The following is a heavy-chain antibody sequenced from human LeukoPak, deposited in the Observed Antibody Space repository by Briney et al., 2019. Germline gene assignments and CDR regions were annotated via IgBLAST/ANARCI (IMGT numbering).Heavy chain of an antibody. CDR1: GFTFSGYA. CDR3: ARGLQSLHFDY. CDR2: ISYDGSNK. Sequence: PGGSLRLSCAASGFTFSGYAMHWVRQAPGKGLEWVAVISYDGSNKYYADSVKGRFTICRDNSKSTLCLQMNSLRAEDTAVYYCARGLQSLHFDYWGQGTLVTVSS. J-gene: IGHJ4*02. V-gene: IGHV3-30-3*01.